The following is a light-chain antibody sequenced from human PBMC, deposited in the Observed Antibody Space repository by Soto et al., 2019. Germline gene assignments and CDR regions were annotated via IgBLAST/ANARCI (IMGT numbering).Light chain of an antibody. Sequence: VMTQSPAILSVSPGTTATLSCRASESLGDRLNWYQQKAGQAPRLLIYDASTPATGTPDRFSGSGSGTEFTLTISSLQSEDFAIYYCQQRSNWPPLTFGGGTKVEIK. J-gene: IGKJ4*01. CDR1: ESLGDR. CDR2: DAS. V-gene: IGKV3-15*01. CDR3: QQRSNWPPLT.